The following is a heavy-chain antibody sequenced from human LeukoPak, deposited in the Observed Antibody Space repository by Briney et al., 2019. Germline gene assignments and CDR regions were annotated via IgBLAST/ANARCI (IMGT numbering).Heavy chain of an antibody. Sequence: PSETLSLTCAVYGGSFSGYYWSWIRQPPGKGLEWIGEINHSGSTNYNPSLKSRVTISVDTSKNQFSLKLSSVTAADTAVYYCARVVKYSSSSRRFDYWGQGTLVTVSS. J-gene: IGHJ4*02. CDR3: ARVVKYSSSSRRFDY. CDR2: INHSGST. D-gene: IGHD6-6*01. V-gene: IGHV4-34*01. CDR1: GGSFSGYY.